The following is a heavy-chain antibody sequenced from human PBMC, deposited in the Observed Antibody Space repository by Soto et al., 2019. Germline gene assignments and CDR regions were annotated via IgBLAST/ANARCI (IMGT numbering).Heavy chain of an antibody. CDR3: ARDLEFRDGNISHLDY. CDR2: IMPIIGTA. D-gene: IGHD3-10*01. V-gene: IGHV1-69*01. J-gene: IGHJ4*02. CDR1: GGTFSSHV. Sequence: QVQLVQSGAEVKKPGSSVKVSCKASGGTFSSHVFNWVRQAPGQGLEWMGGIMPIIGTANYAQKFQGRVTFTVDESTSTAYMELSSLRSDVTAVYYCARDLEFRDGNISHLDYWGQGTLVTVSS.